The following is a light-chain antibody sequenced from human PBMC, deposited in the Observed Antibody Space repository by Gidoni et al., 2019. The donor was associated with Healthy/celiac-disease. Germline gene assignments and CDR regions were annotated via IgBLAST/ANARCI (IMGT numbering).Light chain of an antibody. CDR3: QQYNSYSRT. Sequence: DIQMTQSPSTLSASVGDRVTITCRTSQSISSWLSWYQQKLGKAPKLLMYKASSLERGVPSRFSGSGSGTEFTLTIISMQPDDFATYYCQQYNSYSRTFGQGTKVEIK. CDR1: QSISSW. J-gene: IGKJ1*01. CDR2: KAS. V-gene: IGKV1-5*03.